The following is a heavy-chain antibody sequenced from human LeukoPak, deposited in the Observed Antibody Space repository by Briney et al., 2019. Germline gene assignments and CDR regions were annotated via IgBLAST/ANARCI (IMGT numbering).Heavy chain of an antibody. J-gene: IGHJ4*02. CDR3: ARWRDGYIYRGLDV. D-gene: IGHD5-24*01. V-gene: IGHV4-4*02. CDR1: GGSITSLTW. Sequence: SETLSLTCDVSGGSITSLTWWSWVRQALGKGLEWIGEIFHSGSTNYNPSLKSRVTISVDKPKNQFSLKLTSVTAADTAVYFCARWRDGYIYRGLDVWGQGILVIVSS. CDR2: IFHSGST.